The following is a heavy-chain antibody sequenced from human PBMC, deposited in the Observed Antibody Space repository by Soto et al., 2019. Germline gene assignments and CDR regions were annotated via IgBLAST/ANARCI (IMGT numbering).Heavy chain of an antibody. CDR3: ARLYYSAHSGSYYFDY. D-gene: IGHD1-26*01. CDR2: IYYNGNT. V-gene: IGHV4-61*01. CDR1: GGSVSSGSFY. Sequence: QVQLHESGTGLVKSSETLSLMCSVSGGSVSSGSFYWSWIRQPPGKGLEWIGHIYYNGNTKYSPSLTSRLTISVXTXNXXFSLNLRSVTAADTAVYFCARLYYSAHSGSYYFDYWGQGAPVTVSS. J-gene: IGHJ4*02.